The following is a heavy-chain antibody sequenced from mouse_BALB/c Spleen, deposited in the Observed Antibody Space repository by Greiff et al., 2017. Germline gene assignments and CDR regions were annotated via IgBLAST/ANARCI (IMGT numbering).Heavy chain of an antibody. D-gene: IGHD1-1*01. V-gene: IGHV5-6-5*01. CDR3: ARAGITTDDFDD. Sequence: EVQRVESGGGLVKPGGSLKLSCAASGFTFSSYAMSWVRQTPETRLEWVASISSGGSTYYPDSVKGRFTISRDNARNILYLQMSSLRSEDTAMYYCARAGITTDDFDDWGQGTTLTVSA. CDR1: GFTFSSYA. CDR2: ISSGGST. J-gene: IGHJ2*01.